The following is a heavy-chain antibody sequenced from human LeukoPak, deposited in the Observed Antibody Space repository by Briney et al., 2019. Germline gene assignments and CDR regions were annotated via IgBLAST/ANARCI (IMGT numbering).Heavy chain of an antibody. D-gene: IGHD6-13*01. Sequence: SETLSLTCTVSGGSISSYYWSWIRQPPGKGLEWIGYIYYSGSTNYNPSLKSRVTISVDTSKNQFSLRLSSVTAADTAVYYCARDSTAGTENWFDPWGQGTLVTVSS. CDR2: IYYSGST. CDR3: ARDSTAGTENWFDP. V-gene: IGHV4-59*12. CDR1: GGSISSYY. J-gene: IGHJ5*02.